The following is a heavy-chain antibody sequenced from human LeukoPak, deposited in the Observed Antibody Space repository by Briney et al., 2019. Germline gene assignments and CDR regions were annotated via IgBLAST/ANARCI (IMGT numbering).Heavy chain of an antibody. CDR2: IYTSGST. J-gene: IGHJ6*03. Sequence: PSETLSLTCTVSGGSITSYFWTWIRQPAGKGLEWIGRIYTSGSTNYTPSLKSRVTMSVDTSKNQFSLNLSSVTAEDTALYYCARVGYYDILTGLTTLHSYYYYYYMDVWGKGTTVTVSS. CDR1: GGSITSYF. V-gene: IGHV4-4*07. D-gene: IGHD3-9*01. CDR3: ARVGYYDILTGLTTLHSYYYYYYMDV.